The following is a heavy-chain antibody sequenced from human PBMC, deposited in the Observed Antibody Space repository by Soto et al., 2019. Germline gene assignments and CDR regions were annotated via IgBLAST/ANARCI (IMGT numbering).Heavy chain of an antibody. J-gene: IGHJ6*02. CDR3: AKDGEV. V-gene: IGHV3-23*01. Sequence: EVQLLESGGGLVQPGGSLRLSCAASGFTFSSYVMTWDRQAPGKGLAWVSGISGSGGSTYYADSVKGRFTIYRDNSKNTLDLQMNSLRAEDKAVYYCAKDGEVWGQGTTVTVSS. CDR2: ISGSGGST. CDR1: GFTFSSYV.